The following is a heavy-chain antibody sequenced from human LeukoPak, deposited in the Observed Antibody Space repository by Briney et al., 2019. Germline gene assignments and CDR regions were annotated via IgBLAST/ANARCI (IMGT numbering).Heavy chain of an antibody. J-gene: IGHJ3*02. Sequence: ASVKVSCKASGYIFTGHYLQWVRQAPGQGLEWMGWINPNSGGTNYAQKFQGRVTMTRDTSISTAYMELSRLRSDDTAVYYCARVAYSSSWYSGLNAFDIWGQGTMVTVSS. CDR2: INPNSGGT. CDR1: GYIFTGHY. V-gene: IGHV1-2*02. CDR3: ARVAYSSSWYSGLNAFDI. D-gene: IGHD6-13*01.